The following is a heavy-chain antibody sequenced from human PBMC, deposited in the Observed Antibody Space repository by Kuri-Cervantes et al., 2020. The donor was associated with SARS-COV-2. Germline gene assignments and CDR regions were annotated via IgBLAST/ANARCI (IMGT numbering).Heavy chain of an antibody. CDR3: AKDRGIGWFDP. D-gene: IGHD3-10*01. CDR1: GFTFSSYS. J-gene: IGHJ5*02. CDR2: IRYDGSNK. V-gene: IGHV3-30*02. Sequence: LSLTCAASGFTFSSYSMNWVRQAPGKGLEWVAFIRYDGSNKYYADSVKGRFTISRDNSKNTLYLQMNSLRAEDTAVYYCAKDRGIGWFDPWGQGTLVTVSS.